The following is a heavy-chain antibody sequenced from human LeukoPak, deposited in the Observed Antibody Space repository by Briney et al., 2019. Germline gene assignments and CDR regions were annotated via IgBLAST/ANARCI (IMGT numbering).Heavy chain of an antibody. Sequence: GGSLRLSCAASGFAFSIYAMTWVRQAPGKGLEWVSGINADGVDTNSADSVKGRFTISRDNSKNTLFLQMINLTAADTAIYYCAKDFDYGDYLWGPGTLVTVSS. D-gene: IGHD4-17*01. CDR2: INADGVDT. V-gene: IGHV3-23*01. CDR3: AKDFDYGDYL. J-gene: IGHJ4*02. CDR1: GFAFSIYA.